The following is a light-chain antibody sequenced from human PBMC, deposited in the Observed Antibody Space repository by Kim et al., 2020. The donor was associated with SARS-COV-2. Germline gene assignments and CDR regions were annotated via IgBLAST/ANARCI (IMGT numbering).Light chain of an antibody. CDR1: SSDVSRYNY. CDR3: CSYAGSWV. Sequence: SPRNSVTITFTGTSSDVSRYNYVYWYQQHPGKAPKLMIYDVSKRPSGVPDRFSGSKSGNPASLTISGLQAEDEADYYCCSYAGSWVFGGGTQLTVL. CDR2: DVS. J-gene: IGLJ3*02. V-gene: IGLV2-11*01.